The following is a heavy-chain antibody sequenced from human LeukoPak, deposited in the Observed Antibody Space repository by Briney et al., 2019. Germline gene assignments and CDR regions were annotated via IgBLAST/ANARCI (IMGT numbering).Heavy chain of an antibody. J-gene: IGHJ4*02. D-gene: IGHD2-2*01. Sequence: GGSLRLSCAASGFTFSRYGLHWVRQAPGKGLQWVAFISYDGRNNYYADSVKGRFTISRDNSKNTLYLQMNSLRAEDTALYYCARDPKRGIVVVPTDPFDYWGQGTRVTVSS. CDR1: GFTFSRYG. CDR2: ISYDGRNN. CDR3: ARDPKRGIVVVPTDPFDY. V-gene: IGHV3-30*04.